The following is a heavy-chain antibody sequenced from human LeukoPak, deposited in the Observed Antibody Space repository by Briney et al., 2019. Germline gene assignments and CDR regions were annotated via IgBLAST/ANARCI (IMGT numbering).Heavy chain of an antibody. CDR1: GSSFTSYW. D-gene: IGHD5-12*01. Sequence: SGGSLEISWKGSGSSFTSYWIGWVRQLPGKGREGTGIIYPGDSDTRYSPSFQGQVTISADKSISTAYLQWSSLKASDTAMYYCAIGLGYREDHDAFDIWGQGTMVTVSS. CDR3: AIGLGYREDHDAFDI. CDR2: IYPGDSDT. V-gene: IGHV5-51*01. J-gene: IGHJ3*02.